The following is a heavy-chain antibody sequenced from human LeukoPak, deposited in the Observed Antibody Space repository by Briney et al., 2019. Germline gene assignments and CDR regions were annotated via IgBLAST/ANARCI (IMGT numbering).Heavy chain of an antibody. CDR2: ISSSSSTI. V-gene: IGHV3-48*01. D-gene: IGHD3-3*01. Sequence: PGGSLRLSCAASGFTFSSCSMNWVRQAPGKGLEWVSYISSSSSTIYYADSVKGRFTISRDNAKNSLYLQMNSLRAEDTAVYYCARDPYSVTIFGVVSGWFDPWGQRTLVTVSS. J-gene: IGHJ5*02. CDR3: ARDPYSVTIFGVVSGWFDP. CDR1: GFTFSSCS.